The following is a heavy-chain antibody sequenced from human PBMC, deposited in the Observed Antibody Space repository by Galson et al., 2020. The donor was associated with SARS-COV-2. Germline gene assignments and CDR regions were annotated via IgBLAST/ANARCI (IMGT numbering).Heavy chain of an antibody. CDR3: ARVQTLTIYGVVVGRWFDP. Sequence: GESLKISCKASGYSFADYGISWVRQAPGQGLEWMGWISAHNGNTNYAQNLQDRVSMTTDTSTSTAYMELRSLRSDDTAVYYCARVQTLTIYGVVVGRWFDPWGQGTLVTVSS. CDR1: GYSFADYG. D-gene: IGHD3-3*01. V-gene: IGHV1-18*01. J-gene: IGHJ5*02. CDR2: ISAHNGNT.